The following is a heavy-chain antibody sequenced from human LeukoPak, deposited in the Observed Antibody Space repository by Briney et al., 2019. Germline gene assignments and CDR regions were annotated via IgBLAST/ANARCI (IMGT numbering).Heavy chain of an antibody. CDR1: GFTFSTYW. Sequence: GGSLRLSCEASGFTFSTYWMSWVRQAPGKGLEWVANIKQDSSEKYYVDSVKRRFTISRDNAKNSLYLQMNSLRAEDTAMYYCARDSAGNNYWGQGTLVTVSS. D-gene: IGHD6-13*01. CDR2: IKQDSSEK. J-gene: IGHJ4*02. V-gene: IGHV3-7*01. CDR3: ARDSAGNNY.